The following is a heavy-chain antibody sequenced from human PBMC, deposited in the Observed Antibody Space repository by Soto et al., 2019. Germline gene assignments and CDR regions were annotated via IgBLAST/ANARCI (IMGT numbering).Heavy chain of an antibody. CDR1: GFTFSSYR. CDR2: IFAGGTAT. J-gene: IGHJ4*02. Sequence: VQLVESGGGLVQPGGSLRLSCAASGFTFSSYRMHWVRQVPGQGLVWLSRIFAGGTATSYADSVRGRFTISRDNAENTLYLQMSGLRVEDTSIYYCARETGYDGQNWRFDYWGQGVLVTVSS. V-gene: IGHV3-74*01. D-gene: IGHD2-15*01. CDR3: ARETGYDGQNWRFDY.